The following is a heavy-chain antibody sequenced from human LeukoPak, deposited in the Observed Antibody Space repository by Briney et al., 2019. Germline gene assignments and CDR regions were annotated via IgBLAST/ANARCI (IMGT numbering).Heavy chain of an antibody. D-gene: IGHD3-22*01. J-gene: IGHJ4*02. CDR3: TRVAAPDFYYDTTDYYFDF. CDR2: INPSGGIT. CDR1: GYTFTSYY. V-gene: IGHV1-46*01. Sequence: ASVKVSCKASGYTFTSYYLHWVRQAPGQGLEWMGFINPSGGITTYAQKFQGRVTMTRDMSTSTVYMELSSLRSEDTAVYYCTRVAAPDFYYDTTDYYFDFWGQGTLVTVSS.